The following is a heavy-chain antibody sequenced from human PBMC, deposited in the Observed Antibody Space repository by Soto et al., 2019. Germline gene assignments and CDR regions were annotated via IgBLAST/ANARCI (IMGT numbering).Heavy chain of an antibody. CDR1: GFTFSSYA. V-gene: IGHV3-23*01. D-gene: IGHD6-19*01. Sequence: EVQLLESGGGLVQPGGSLRLSCAASGFTFSSYAMSWVRQAPGKGLEWVSAISGSGGSTYYADSVKGRFTISRDNSKNALYLQMISLRAEDTAVYYCAKDALLKIAKQWLVGNFDYWGQGTLVTVSS. CDR3: AKDALLKIAKQWLVGNFDY. CDR2: ISGSGGST. J-gene: IGHJ4*02.